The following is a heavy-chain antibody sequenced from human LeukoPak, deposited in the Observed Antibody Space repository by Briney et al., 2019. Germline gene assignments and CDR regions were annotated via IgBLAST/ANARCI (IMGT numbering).Heavy chain of an antibody. Sequence: PGGSLRLSCAASGFTFSSYWMSWVRQAPGKGLEWVANIKQDGSEKYYVDSVKGRFTISRDNAKNSLYLQMNSLRAEDTAVYYCASGVLLWFGEGGMDVWGQGTTVTVSS. CDR2: IKQDGSEK. CDR3: ASGVLLWFGEGGMDV. J-gene: IGHJ6*02. V-gene: IGHV3-7*01. D-gene: IGHD3-10*01. CDR1: GFTFSSYW.